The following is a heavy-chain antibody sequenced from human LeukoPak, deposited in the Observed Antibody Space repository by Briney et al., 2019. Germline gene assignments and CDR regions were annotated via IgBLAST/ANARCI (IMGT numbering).Heavy chain of an antibody. D-gene: IGHD3-10*01. CDR1: EFTFSGNP. V-gene: IGHV3-23*01. CDR3: AKDRSRILLWFGELLYSWFDP. J-gene: IGHJ5*02. Sequence: GGPRRFSVAASEFTFSGNPITWVRQAPGKGLDWVSAISGSGGSTYYADSVKGRFTISRDNSKNTLYLQMNSLRAEDTAVYYCAKDRSRILLWFGELLYSWFDPWGQGTLVTVSS. CDR2: ISGSGGST.